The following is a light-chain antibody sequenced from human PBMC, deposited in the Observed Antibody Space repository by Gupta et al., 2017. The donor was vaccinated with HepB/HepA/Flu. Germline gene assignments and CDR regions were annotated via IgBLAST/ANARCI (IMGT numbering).Light chain of an antibody. V-gene: IGKV1-12*01. J-gene: IGKJ4*01. CDR1: QSVSSC. CDR3: QQASSCPLT. CDR2: AAS. Sequence: IQLTQSPSSVSVSPGERATLTCRASQSVSSCLAWYQQKPGKAPKLIIYAASNMQSGVPSRFSGSGTGTDFTLTISSLQPEDFATYYCQQASSCPLTFGGGTKVEIK.